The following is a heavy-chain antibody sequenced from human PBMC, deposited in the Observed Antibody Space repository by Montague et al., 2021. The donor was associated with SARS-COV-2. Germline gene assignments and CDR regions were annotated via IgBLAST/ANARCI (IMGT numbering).Heavy chain of an antibody. CDR1: GGSFSNYC. Sequence: SETLSLTCAISGGSFSNYCWSWGRQPPGKGLEWVWEVNQSGTTIYNPSVKSGGTISEDMSKNQFYLRLNSVTAADTAVSDCSRGRRPVVVPGGGPAGRGFDPWGQGTMVTVSS. J-gene: IGHJ3*01. CDR3: SRGRRPVVVPGGGPAGRGFDP. V-gene: IGHV4-34*01. CDR2: VNQSGTT. D-gene: IGHD2-2*01.